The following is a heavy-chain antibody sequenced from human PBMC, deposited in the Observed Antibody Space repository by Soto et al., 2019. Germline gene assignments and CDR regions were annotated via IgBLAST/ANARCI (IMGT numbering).Heavy chain of an antibody. CDR3: ARDGSRYDFWSGPYYFDY. CDR1: GGSISTYY. Sequence: SETLSLTCTFSGGSISTYYWSWIRQPPGKGLEWIGYIYYSGSTNYNPSLKSRVTISVDTSKNQFSLKLSSVSAADTAVYYCARDGSRYDFWSGPYYFDYWGQGTLVTVSS. V-gene: IGHV4-59*01. J-gene: IGHJ4*02. D-gene: IGHD3-3*01. CDR2: IYYSGST.